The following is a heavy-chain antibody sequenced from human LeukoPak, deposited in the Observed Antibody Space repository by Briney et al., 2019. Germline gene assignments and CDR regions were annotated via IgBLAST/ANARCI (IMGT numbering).Heavy chain of an antibody. D-gene: IGHD6-19*01. CDR3: ARVGYSSGWYYFDY. Sequence: PGGSRRLSCAASGFTFSSYEMNWVRQPQGKGLEWVSYISSSGSTIYYADSVKGRFTISRDNAKNSLYLQMNSLRAEDTAVYYCARVGYSSGWYYFDYWGQGTLVTVSS. CDR2: ISSSGSTI. V-gene: IGHV3-48*03. J-gene: IGHJ4*02. CDR1: GFTFSSYE.